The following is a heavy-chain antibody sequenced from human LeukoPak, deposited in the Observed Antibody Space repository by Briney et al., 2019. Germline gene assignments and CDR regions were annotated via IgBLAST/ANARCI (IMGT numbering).Heavy chain of an antibody. CDR2: ISGTGNTI. CDR1: GYSISSGYY. V-gene: IGHV3-11*01. CDR3: ANQHMDYFDY. Sequence: LSLTCTVSGYSISSGYYWAWIRQAPGKGLEWVSYISGTGNTIYYTDSVKGRFTISRDNAKNSLFLQMNSLRAEDTAVYYCANQHMDYFDYWGQGTLVTVSS. J-gene: IGHJ4*02. D-gene: IGHD2-21*01.